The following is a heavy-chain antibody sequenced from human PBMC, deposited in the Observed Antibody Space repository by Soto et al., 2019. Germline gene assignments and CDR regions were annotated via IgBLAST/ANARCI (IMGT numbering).Heavy chain of an antibody. CDR2: IYYSGST. CDR3: ARDRRNWFDP. J-gene: IGHJ5*02. CDR1: GGSISSGGYY. Sequence: LSLTCTVSGGSISSGGYYWSWIRQHPGKGLEWIGYIYYSGSTYYNPSLKSRVTISVDTSKNQFSLKLSSVTAADTAVYYCARDRRNWFDPWGQGTLVTVSS. V-gene: IGHV4-31*03.